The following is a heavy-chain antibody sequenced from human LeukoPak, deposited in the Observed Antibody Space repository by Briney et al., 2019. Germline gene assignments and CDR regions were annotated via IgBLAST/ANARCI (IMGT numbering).Heavy chain of an antibody. CDR1: GYTFTSYG. Sequence: GASVKVSCKASGYTFTSYGISWVRQAPGQGLEWMGWISAYNGNTNYAQKLQGRVTMTTDTSTSTAYMELRSLRSDDTAVYYCARDRSLLGYSSGWYPSLWDYWGQGTLVTVSS. D-gene: IGHD6-19*01. CDR3: ARDRSLLGYSSGWYPSLWDY. J-gene: IGHJ4*02. V-gene: IGHV1-18*04. CDR2: ISAYNGNT.